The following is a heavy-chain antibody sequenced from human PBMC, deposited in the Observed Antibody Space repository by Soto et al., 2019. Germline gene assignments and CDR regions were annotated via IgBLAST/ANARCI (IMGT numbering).Heavy chain of an antibody. CDR2: TYYRSKWYN. CDR1: GDSVSSNSAA. Sequence: SQTLSVTCAISGDSVSSNSAAWNWIRQSPSRGLEWLGRTYYRSKWYNDYAVSVKSRITINPDTSKNQFSLQLNSVTPEDTAVYYCARDRGYCSSPSCYHYGMDVWGQGTTVTVSS. D-gene: IGHD2-2*01. CDR3: ARDRGYCSSPSCYHYGMDV. J-gene: IGHJ6*02. V-gene: IGHV6-1*01.